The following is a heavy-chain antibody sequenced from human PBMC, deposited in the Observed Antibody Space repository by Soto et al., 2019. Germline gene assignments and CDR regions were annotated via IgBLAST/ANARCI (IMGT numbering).Heavy chain of an antibody. CDR2: IYHSAST. CDR1: GDSISRSYW. D-gene: IGHD3-10*01. J-gene: IGHJ3*02. Sequence: QVQLQESGPGLVKPSGTLSLTCAVSGDSISRSYWWSWVRQLPGKGLEWIGEIYHSASTIYNPSLQSRVTLSVDKSKNEFSLKMSSVTDADTAVYYCTSKFGQLLADAFDIWGQGTMVTVSS. CDR3: TSKFGQLLADAFDI. V-gene: IGHV4-4*02.